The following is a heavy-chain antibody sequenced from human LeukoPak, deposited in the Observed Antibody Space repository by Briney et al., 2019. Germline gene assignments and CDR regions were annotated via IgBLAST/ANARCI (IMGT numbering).Heavy chain of an antibody. CDR2: ISAYNGNT. CDR3: ARATYYDFWSGYYGFDY. V-gene: IGHV1-18*01. J-gene: IGHJ4*02. Sequence: GASVKVSCKASGYTFTSYGISWVRQAPGQGLEWMGWISAYNGNTNYAQKLQGRVTMTTDTSTSTAYMELRSLRSDDTAVYYCARATYYDFWSGYYGFDYWGQGTLVTVSS. D-gene: IGHD3-3*01. CDR1: GYTFTSYG.